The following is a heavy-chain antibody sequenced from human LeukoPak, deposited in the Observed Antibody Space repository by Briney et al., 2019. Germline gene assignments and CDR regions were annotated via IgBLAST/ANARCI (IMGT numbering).Heavy chain of an antibody. D-gene: IGHD3-10*01. CDR1: GGSISSYY. CDR3: ARGHWYYYGSGSYSFDY. Sequence: PSETLSLTCTVSGGSISSYYWSWIRQPPGKGLEWIGYIYYSGSTNYNPSLKSRVTISVDTSKNQFSLKLSSVTAADTAVYYCARGHWYYYGSGSYSFDYWGQGTLVTVSS. V-gene: IGHV4-59*01. J-gene: IGHJ4*02. CDR2: IYYSGST.